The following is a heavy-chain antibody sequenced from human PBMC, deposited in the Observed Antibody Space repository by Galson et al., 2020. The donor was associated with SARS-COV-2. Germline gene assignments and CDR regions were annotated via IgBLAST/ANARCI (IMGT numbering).Heavy chain of an antibody. CDR1: GFSVSSNY. D-gene: IGHD7-27*01. V-gene: IGHV3-53*01. Sequence: GGSLRLSCAASGFSVSSNYMNWVRQAPGKGLEWVSVIYRGGRPHYADSVKGRFTISRDNSKNTLYLQMNSLRAEDTAVYFCASPPTYWGGLDVWGQGTTVTVSS. CDR2: IYRGGRP. CDR3: ASPPTYWGGLDV. J-gene: IGHJ6*02.